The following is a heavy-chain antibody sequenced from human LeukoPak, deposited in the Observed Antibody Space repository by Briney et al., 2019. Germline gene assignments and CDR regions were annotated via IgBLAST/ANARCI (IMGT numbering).Heavy chain of an antibody. CDR3: AKDHCSSTSCRFDY. CDR1: GFTFSTYT. Sequence: QPGGSLRLSCAASGFTFSTYTMSWVRQAPGKGLEWVSYISSSSTTIYYADSVKGRFTISRDNAKNSLYLQMNSLRAEDTAIYYCAKDHCSSTSCRFDYWGQGTLVTVSS. D-gene: IGHD2-2*01. J-gene: IGHJ4*02. V-gene: IGHV3-48*04. CDR2: ISSSSTTI.